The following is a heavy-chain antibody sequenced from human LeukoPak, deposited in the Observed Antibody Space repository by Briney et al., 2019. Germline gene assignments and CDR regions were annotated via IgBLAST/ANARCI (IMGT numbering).Heavy chain of an antibody. CDR3: ARDGPQAAAGTKGYFQH. V-gene: IGHV3-48*04. D-gene: IGHD6-13*01. CDR2: ISSSSSTI. Sequence: GGSLRLSCAATGFSFNIFWMGWVRLAPGKGLEWVSYISSSSSTIYYADSVKGRFTISRENAKNSLYLQMNSLRAEDTAVYYCARDGPQAAAGTKGYFQHWGQGTLVTVSS. J-gene: IGHJ1*01. CDR1: GFSFNIFW.